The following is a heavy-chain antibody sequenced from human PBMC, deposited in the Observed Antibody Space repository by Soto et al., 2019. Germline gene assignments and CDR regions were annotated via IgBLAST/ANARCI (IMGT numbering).Heavy chain of an antibody. V-gene: IGHV3-53*01. CDR1: GFTVNSNY. CDR2: IYSDGST. D-gene: IGHD3-22*01. J-gene: IGHJ4*02. Sequence: LSLSCAASGFTVNSNYMSWVRQAPGKGLEWVSVIYSDGSTYYADSVKGRFTISRDNSKNTLYLQMNSRRAEDTAVYYCAKNPGYYYDSTGYHFDYWGQGILVTVSS. CDR3: AKNPGYYYDSTGYHFDY.